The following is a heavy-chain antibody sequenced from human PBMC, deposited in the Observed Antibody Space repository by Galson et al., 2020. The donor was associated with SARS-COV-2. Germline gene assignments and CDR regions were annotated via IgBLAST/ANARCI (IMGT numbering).Heavy chain of an antibody. Sequence: GGSLRLSCAASGFPFDDFAMHWVRQAPGKGLEWVSGITWNGGSIGYVDSVKGRFTISRDNAKNSLLLQMNSLRAEDTALYYCAKDSGYGSGTKGAFDIWGQGTMVTVSA. D-gene: IGHD3-10*01. CDR2: ITWNGGSI. V-gene: IGHV3-9*01. CDR3: AKDSGYGSGTKGAFDI. J-gene: IGHJ3*02. CDR1: GFPFDDFA.